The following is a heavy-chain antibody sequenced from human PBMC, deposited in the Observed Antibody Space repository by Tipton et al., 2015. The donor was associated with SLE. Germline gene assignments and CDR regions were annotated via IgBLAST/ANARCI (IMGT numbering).Heavy chain of an antibody. CDR3: VRHGEEDDLAL. CDR2: ISAYNGNT. J-gene: IGHJ3*01. V-gene: IGHV1-18*01. D-gene: IGHD3/OR15-3a*01. CDR1: GGSFSRYS. Sequence: QVQLVQSGAEVKKPGSSVKVSCKTSGGSFSRYSISWVRQAPGQGLEWMGGISAYNGNTNYAQKLQGRVTMTTDTSTTTAYMELRSLRSDDTAVYYCVRHGEEDDLALWGQGTMVTVSS.